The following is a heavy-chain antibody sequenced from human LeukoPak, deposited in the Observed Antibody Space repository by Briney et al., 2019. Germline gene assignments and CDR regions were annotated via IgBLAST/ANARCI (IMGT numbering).Heavy chain of an antibody. V-gene: IGHV4-61*02. CDR3: ARAHSHYYDSSGYSIDY. Sequence: SETLSLTCTVSGGSISSGSYYWRWIRQPAGKGLEWIGRIYTSASTNYNPSLKSRVTISVDTSKNQFSLKLSSVTAADTAVYYCARAHSHYYDSSGYSIDYWGQGTLVTVSS. D-gene: IGHD3-22*01. J-gene: IGHJ4*02. CDR1: GGSISSGSYY. CDR2: IYTSAST.